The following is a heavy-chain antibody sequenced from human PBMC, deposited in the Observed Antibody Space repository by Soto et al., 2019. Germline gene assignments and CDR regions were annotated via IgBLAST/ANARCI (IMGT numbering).Heavy chain of an antibody. CDR1: GFTFSTYW. CDR2: ITAAGTST. CDR3: ARGDPTYFDY. D-gene: IGHD1-26*01. J-gene: IGHJ4*02. Sequence: GGSLRLSCAASGFTFSTYWMHWVRQAPGEGLVWLSRITAAGTSTSSAHSVKGRFTISRDNAKNTLYLQMNSLRAEDTAMYYCARGDPTYFDYWGQGILVTVSS. V-gene: IGHV3-74*01.